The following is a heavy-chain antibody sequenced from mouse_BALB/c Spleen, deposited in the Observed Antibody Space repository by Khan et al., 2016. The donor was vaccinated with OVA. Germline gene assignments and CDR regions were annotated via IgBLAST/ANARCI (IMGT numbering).Heavy chain of an antibody. Sequence: VQRVESGPGLVAPSQSLSITCTVSGFSLTGYGVNWVRQPPGKGLEWLGMIWGDGSTDYNSALKSRLSISKDNSKSQVFLKMNSLQTDDTAMYYCARAYYGNYREAMDYWGQGTSVTVSS. V-gene: IGHV2-6-7*01. CDR3: ARAYYGNYREAMDY. CDR1: GFSLTGYG. J-gene: IGHJ4*01. D-gene: IGHD2-10*01. CDR2: IWGDGST.